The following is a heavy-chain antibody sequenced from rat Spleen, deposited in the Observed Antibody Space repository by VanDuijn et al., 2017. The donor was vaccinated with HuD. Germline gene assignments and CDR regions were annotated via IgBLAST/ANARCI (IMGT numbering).Heavy chain of an antibody. CDR3: ASSYMPFDY. V-gene: IGHV2-41*01. J-gene: IGHJ2*01. D-gene: IGHD1-2*01. CDR1: GFSLTSYN. Sequence: QVQLKESGPGLVQPSQTLSLTCTVSGFSLTSYNVHWVRQPPGKGLEWMGVIWSTGGTWYNSALKSRLSISKDTSKSQVFLKMNSLQTEDTATYYCASSYMPFDYWGQGVMVTVSS. CDR2: IWSTGGT.